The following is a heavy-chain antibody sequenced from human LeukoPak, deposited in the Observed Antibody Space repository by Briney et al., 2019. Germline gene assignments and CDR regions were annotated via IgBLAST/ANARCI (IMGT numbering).Heavy chain of an antibody. Sequence: PGGSLRLSCAASGFTFSSYSMNWVRQAPGKGLEWVSSISSSSSYIYYADSVKGRFTISRDNAENSLYLQMNSLRAEDTAVYYCARDGIGRYSSSSGYWGQGTLVTVSS. CDR2: ISSSSSYI. CDR3: ARDGIGRYSSSSGY. V-gene: IGHV3-21*01. CDR1: GFTFSSYS. D-gene: IGHD6-6*01. J-gene: IGHJ4*02.